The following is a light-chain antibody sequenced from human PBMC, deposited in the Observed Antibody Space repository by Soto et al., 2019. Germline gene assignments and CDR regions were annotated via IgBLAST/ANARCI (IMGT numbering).Light chain of an antibody. J-gene: IGKJ3*01. CDR3: QQRSNWPPNT. Sequence: EIVLTLSPATLSLSPGERATLSCRASQSVSSYLAWYQQKPGQAPRLLIYDASNRATGIPARFSGSGSGTDFTLTISSLEPEDFAVYYCQQRSNWPPNTFGPGTKVDIK. CDR2: DAS. CDR1: QSVSSY. V-gene: IGKV3-11*01.